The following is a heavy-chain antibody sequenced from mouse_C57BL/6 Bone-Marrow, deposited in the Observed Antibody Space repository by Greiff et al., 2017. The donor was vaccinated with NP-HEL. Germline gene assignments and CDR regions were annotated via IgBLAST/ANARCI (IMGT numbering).Heavy chain of an antibody. CDR1: GYTFTSYG. J-gene: IGHJ2*01. D-gene: IGHD2-2*01. CDR3: ARWFN. CDR2: ISPRSGNT. Sequence: QVQLQQSGAELARPGASVKLSCKASGYTFTSYGISWVKQRTGQGLEWIGEISPRSGNTYYNEKIKGKATLTADKSSSTAYMELRSLTSEDSAVYFCARWFNWGQGTTLTVSS. V-gene: IGHV1-81*01.